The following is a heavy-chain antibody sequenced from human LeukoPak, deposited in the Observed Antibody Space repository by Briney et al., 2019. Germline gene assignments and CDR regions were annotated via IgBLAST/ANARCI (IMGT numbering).Heavy chain of an antibody. CDR2: IYTSGST. CDR3: ARASYSYDINGWVPFDY. CDR1: GGSISSGSYY. V-gene: IGHV4-61*02. Sequence: SETLSLTCTVSGGSISSGSYYWSWIRQPAGKGLEWIGRIYTSGSTNYNPSLKSRVTISGDTSKNQFSLRLSSVAAADTAVYYCARASYSYDINGWVPFDYWGQGTLVTVSS. J-gene: IGHJ4*02. D-gene: IGHD3-22*01.